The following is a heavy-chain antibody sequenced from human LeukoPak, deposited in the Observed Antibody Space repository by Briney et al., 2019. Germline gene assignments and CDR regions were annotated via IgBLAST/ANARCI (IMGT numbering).Heavy chain of an antibody. Sequence: ASVKVSCKVSGNTLTELSMHWVRQAPGKGLEWMGGFDPEDGEIIYAQKFQGRVTMTEDTSADTAYMELSSLRSEDTAVYFCASYASGFDSWGQGTLVTVTS. CDR1: GNTLTELS. CDR2: FDPEDGEI. D-gene: IGHD3-10*01. V-gene: IGHV1-24*01. J-gene: IGHJ5*01. CDR3: ASYASGFDS.